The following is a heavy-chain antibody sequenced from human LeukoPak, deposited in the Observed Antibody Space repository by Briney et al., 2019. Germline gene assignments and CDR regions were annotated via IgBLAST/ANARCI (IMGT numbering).Heavy chain of an antibody. CDR2: LYNGGTK. Sequence: SGGSLRLSCAASGFTVSSNYMSWVRQAPVKGLEWVSVLYNGGTKFYADSVKDRFTITRDNPKNTLYLQMTGLRAEDTAVYYCASGLRSTTPPYYWGQGTLVTVSS. CDR3: ASGLRSTTPPYY. J-gene: IGHJ4*02. CDR1: GFTVSSNY. D-gene: IGHD4-17*01. V-gene: IGHV3-66*01.